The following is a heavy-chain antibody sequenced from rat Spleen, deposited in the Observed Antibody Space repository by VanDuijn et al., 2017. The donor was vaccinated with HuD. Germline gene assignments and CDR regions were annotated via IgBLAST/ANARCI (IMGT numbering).Heavy chain of an antibody. Sequence: EVQLVESGGGLVQPGRSLKLSCAASGFTFSRSAMAWVRQAPTKGLEWVATISYDGSSTYYRDSVKGRFTVSRDNAKNTLYLQMDSLRYEDTATYYCARRYYSGFDYWGQGVMVTVSS. D-gene: IGHD1-1*01. CDR2: ISYDGSST. J-gene: IGHJ2*01. CDR3: ARRYYSGFDY. CDR1: GFTFSRSA. V-gene: IGHV5-29*01.